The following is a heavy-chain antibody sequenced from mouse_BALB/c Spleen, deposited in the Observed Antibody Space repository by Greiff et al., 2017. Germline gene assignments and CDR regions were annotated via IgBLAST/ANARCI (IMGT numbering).Heavy chain of an antibody. CDR3: ARQLGEDYAMDY. D-gene: IGHD4-1*02. J-gene: IGHJ4*01. CDR2: ISNLAYSI. V-gene: IGHV5-15*02. CDR1: GFTFSDYG. Sequence: DVMLVESGGGLVQPGGSRKLSCAASGFTFSDYGMAWVRQAPGKGPEWVAFISNLAYSIYYADTVTGRFTISRENAKNTLYLEMSSLRSEDTAMYYCARQLGEDYAMDYWGQGTSVTVSS.